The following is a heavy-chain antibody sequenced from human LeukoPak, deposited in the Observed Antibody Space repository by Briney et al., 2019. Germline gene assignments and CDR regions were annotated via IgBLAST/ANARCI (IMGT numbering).Heavy chain of an antibody. J-gene: IGHJ5*02. D-gene: IGHD3-22*01. CDR1: GGTFSSYA. Sequence: SVKVSCKASGGTFSSYAISWVRQAPGQGLEWMGGIIPIFGTANYAQKFQARVTITTDESTSTAYMELSSLRSEDTAVYYCARGRKAWIVGGSWFDPWGQGTLVTVSS. V-gene: IGHV1-69*05. CDR3: ARGRKAWIVGGSWFDP. CDR2: IIPIFGTA.